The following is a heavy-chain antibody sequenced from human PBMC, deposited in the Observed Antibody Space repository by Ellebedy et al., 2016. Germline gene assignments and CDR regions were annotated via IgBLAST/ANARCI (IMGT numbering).Heavy chain of an antibody. D-gene: IGHD3-10*01. V-gene: IGHV3-7*01. CDR3: VPRGY. J-gene: IGHJ4*02. Sequence: GESLKISXVVSEFTLSSFWMSWVRQAPGKGLEWVAIISDDGSEQYYLDSVKGRFTISRDNAKNSLYLRMNSLRVDDTGLYYCVPRGYWGQGTLVTVSS. CDR2: ISDDGSEQ. CDR1: EFTLSSFW.